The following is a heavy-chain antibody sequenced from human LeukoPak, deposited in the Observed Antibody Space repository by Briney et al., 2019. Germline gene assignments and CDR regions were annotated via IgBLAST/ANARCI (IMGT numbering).Heavy chain of an antibody. D-gene: IGHD3-3*01. CDR2: ISSSSSYI. J-gene: IGHJ4*02. Sequence: PGGSLRLSCAASGFTFSSYSMNWVRQAPGKGLEWVSSISSSSSYIYYADSVKGRFTISRDNAKNSLYLQMNSLRAEDTAVYYCARGELVTIGGDFDYWGQGTLVTVSS. CDR3: ARGELVTIGGDFDY. CDR1: GFTFSSYS. V-gene: IGHV3-21*01.